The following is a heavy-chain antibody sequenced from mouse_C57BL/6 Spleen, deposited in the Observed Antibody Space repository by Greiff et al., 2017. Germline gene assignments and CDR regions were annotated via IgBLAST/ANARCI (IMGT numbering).Heavy chain of an antibody. CDR1: GFTFSSYA. D-gene: IGHD1-1*01. CDR2: ISDGGSYT. J-gene: IGHJ4*01. CDR3: ESGGTIYYCGSRYAMDY. V-gene: IGHV5-4*01. Sequence: VQRVESGGGLVKPGGSLKLSCAASGFTFSSYAMSWVRQTPEKRLEWVATISDGGSYTYYPDNVKGRFTISRDNAKNNLYLQMSHLKSEDTAMYYCESGGTIYYCGSRYAMDYWGQGTSVTVSS.